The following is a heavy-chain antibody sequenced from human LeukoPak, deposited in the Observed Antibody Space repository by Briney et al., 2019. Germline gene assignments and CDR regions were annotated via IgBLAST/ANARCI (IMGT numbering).Heavy chain of an antibody. CDR2: IKQDGSEK. CDR3: TRHAESYTPEDYFDY. V-gene: IGHV3-7*03. J-gene: IGHJ4*02. CDR1: GFTFSSYW. D-gene: IGHD1-26*01. Sequence: GGSLRLSCAASGFTFSSYWMSWVRQAPGKGLEWVANIKQDGSEKYYVDSVKGRFTISRDNAKNSLYLQMNSLKTEDTAVYYCTRHAESYTPEDYFDYWGQGTLVTVSS.